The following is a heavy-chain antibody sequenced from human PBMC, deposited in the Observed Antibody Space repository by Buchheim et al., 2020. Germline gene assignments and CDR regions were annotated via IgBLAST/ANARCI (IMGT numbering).Heavy chain of an antibody. CDR3: VRDQGVGSGMDV. CDR1: GFTFRDYG. Sequence: QVQLVESGGGVVQPGRSLRLSCAASGFTFRDYGMHWVRQAPGKGLEWLAVVWYDGSTKYYRDFVRGRFTISRDNSKITVYLQMNSLRAEDTAVYHCVRDQGVGSGMDVWGEGT. J-gene: IGHJ6*02. CDR2: VWYDGSTK. V-gene: IGHV3-33*01. D-gene: IGHD3-3*01.